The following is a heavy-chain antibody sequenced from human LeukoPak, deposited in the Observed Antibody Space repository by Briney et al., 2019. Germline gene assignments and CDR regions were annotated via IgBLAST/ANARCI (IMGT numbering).Heavy chain of an antibody. J-gene: IGHJ6*03. CDR1: GFTFSNYA. Sequence: PGGSLRLSCAASGFTFSNYAMSWVRQAPGKGLEWVSAISGSGGSTYYADSVKGRFTISRDNAKNSLYLQMNSLRAEDTAVYYCARDRGRAVAGKGYYYYYMDVWGKGTTVTVSS. V-gene: IGHV3-23*01. CDR2: ISGSGGST. D-gene: IGHD6-19*01. CDR3: ARDRGRAVAGKGYYYYYMDV.